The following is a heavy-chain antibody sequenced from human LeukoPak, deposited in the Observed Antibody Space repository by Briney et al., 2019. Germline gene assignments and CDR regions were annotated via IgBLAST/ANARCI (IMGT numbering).Heavy chain of an antibody. J-gene: IGHJ4*02. CDR1: GYTFTSYY. CDR2: INPSGGST. Sequence: ASVKVSCKASGYTFTSYYMHWVRQAPGQGLEWIGIINPSGGSTSYAQKFQGRVTMTRDTSTSTVYMELSSLRSEDTAVYYCARNSGSIYPSDYWGQGTLVTVSS. D-gene: IGHD3-22*01. CDR3: ARNSGSIYPSDY. V-gene: IGHV1-46*03.